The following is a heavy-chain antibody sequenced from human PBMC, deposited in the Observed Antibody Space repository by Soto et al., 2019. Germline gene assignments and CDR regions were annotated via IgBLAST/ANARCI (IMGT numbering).Heavy chain of an antibody. J-gene: IGHJ6*02. Sequence: PGESLKISCKGSGYSFTSYWIGWVRQMLGKGLEWMGIIYPGDSDTRYSPSFQGQVTISADKSISTAYLQWSSLKASDTAIYYCARTAAAGKYYYGVDVWGQGTTVTVSS. V-gene: IGHV5-51*01. D-gene: IGHD6-13*01. CDR2: IYPGDSDT. CDR3: ARTAAAGKYYYGVDV. CDR1: GYSFTSYW.